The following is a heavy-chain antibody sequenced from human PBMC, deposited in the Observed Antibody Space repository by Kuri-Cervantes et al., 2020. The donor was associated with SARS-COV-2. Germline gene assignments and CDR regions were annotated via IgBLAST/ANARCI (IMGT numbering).Heavy chain of an antibody. CDR2: ISYDGSNK. CDR3: VRDGDHWNFDY. CDR1: GFTFSSYA. J-gene: IGHJ4*02. V-gene: IGHV3-30*04. Sequence: GESLKISCAASGFTFSSYAMHWVRQAPGKGLERVAVISYDGSNKYYADSVKGRFTLSRDNAKNMLFLQMNSLRAEDTAVYYCVRDGDHWNFDYWGQGTLVTVSS. D-gene: IGHD1-1*01.